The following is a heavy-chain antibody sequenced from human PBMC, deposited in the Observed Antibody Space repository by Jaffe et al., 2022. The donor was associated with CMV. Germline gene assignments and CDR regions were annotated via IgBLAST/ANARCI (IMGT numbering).Heavy chain of an antibody. D-gene: IGHD3-22*01. CDR1: GGTFSSYA. Sequence: QVQLVQSGAEVKKPGSSVKVSCKASGGTFSSYAISWVRQAPGQGLEWMGGIIPIFGTANYAQKFQGRVTITADESTSTAYMELSSLRSEDTAVYYCAREFAYYYDSSGYTKATDYWGQGTLVTVSS. V-gene: IGHV1-69*01. CDR2: IIPIFGTA. CDR3: AREFAYYYDSSGYTKATDY. J-gene: IGHJ4*02.